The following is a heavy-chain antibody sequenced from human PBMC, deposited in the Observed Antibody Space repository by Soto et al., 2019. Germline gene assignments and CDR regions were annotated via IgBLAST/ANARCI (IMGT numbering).Heavy chain of an antibody. J-gene: IGHJ4*02. CDR3: ARGARGNSFDY. CDR2: ISGSGAST. V-gene: IGHV3-23*01. Sequence: GGSLRLSCAASGFTFSSYAMSWVRQAPGKGLEWVSTISGSGASTYYADSVKGRFTISRDNSKNTLYLQMNSLRADDTAVYYCARGARGNSFDYWGQGTLVTGSS. CDR1: GFTFSSYA. D-gene: IGHD5-18*01.